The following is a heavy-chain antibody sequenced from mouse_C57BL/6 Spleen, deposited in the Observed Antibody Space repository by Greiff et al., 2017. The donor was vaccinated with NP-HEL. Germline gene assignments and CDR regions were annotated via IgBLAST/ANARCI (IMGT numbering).Heavy chain of an antibody. V-gene: IGHV1-80*01. CDR2: IYPGDGDT. D-gene: IGHD1-1*01. CDR1: GYAFSSYW. CDR3: ARWSTTVVADY. Sequence: VQLQQSGAELVKPGASVKISCKASGYAFSSYWMNWVKQRPGKGLEWIGQIYPGDGDTNYNGKFKGKATLTADKSSSTAYMQLSSLTSEDSAVYFGARWSTTVVADYWGQGTTLTVSS. J-gene: IGHJ2*01.